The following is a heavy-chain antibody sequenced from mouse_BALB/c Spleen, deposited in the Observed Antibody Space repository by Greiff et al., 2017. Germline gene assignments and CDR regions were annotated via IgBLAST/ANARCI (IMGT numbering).Heavy chain of an antibody. V-gene: IGHV3-2*02. CDR2: ISYSGST. Sequence: EVQLVESGPGLVKPSQSLSLTCTVTGYSITSDYAWNWIRQFPGNKLEWMGYISYSGSTSYNPSLKSRISITRDTSKNQFFLQLNSVTTEDTATYYCARTMITTRGLAYWGQGTLVTVSA. CDR3: ARTMITTRGLAY. CDR1: GYSITSDYA. J-gene: IGHJ3*01. D-gene: IGHD2-4*01.